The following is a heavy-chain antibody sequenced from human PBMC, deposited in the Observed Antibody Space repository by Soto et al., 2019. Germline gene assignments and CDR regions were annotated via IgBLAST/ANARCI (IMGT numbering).Heavy chain of an antibody. Sequence: QVQLVESGGGVVQPGRSLRLSCAASGFTFSSYAMHWVRQAPGKGLEWVAVISYDGSNKYYADSVKGRFTISRDNSKNTLYLQMNSLRAEDRAVYYCARDHHYCSGGSCDYYYYYYGMDVW. CDR1: GFTFSSYA. J-gene: IGHJ6*01. CDR2: ISYDGSNK. V-gene: IGHV3-30-3*01. D-gene: IGHD2-15*01. CDR3: ARDHHYCSGGSCDYYYYYYGMDV.